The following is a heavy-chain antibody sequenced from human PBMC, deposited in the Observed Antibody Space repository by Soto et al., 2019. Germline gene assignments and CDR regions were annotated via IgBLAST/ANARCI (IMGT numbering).Heavy chain of an antibody. CDR2: INAGNGNT. D-gene: IGHD1-1*01. CDR1: GYTFTSYA. CDR3: ARDLSPERGIDY. Sequence: QVQLVQSGAEVKKPGASVEVSCKASGYTFTSYAMHWVRQAPGQRLEWMGWINAGNGNTKYSQKFQGRVTITRDTSASTAYMELSSLRSEDTAVYYCARDLSPERGIDYWGQGTLVTVSS. V-gene: IGHV1-3*01. J-gene: IGHJ4*02.